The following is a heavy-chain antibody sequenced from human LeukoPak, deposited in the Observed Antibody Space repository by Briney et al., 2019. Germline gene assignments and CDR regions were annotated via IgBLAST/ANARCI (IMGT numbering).Heavy chain of an antibody. J-gene: IGHJ4*02. CDR1: GYTFTSYG. Sequence: ASVKVSCKASGYTFTSYGISWVRQAPGQGLEWMGWISAYNGNTNYAQKLQGRVTVTTDTSTSTAYMELRSLRSDDTAVYYCARVHYGHYYDSSGYYFDYWGQGTLVTVSS. CDR2: ISAYNGNT. V-gene: IGHV1-18*01. CDR3: ARVHYGHYYDSSGYYFDY. D-gene: IGHD3-22*01.